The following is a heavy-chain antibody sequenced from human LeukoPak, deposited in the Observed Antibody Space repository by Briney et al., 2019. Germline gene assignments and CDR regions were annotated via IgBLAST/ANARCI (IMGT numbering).Heavy chain of an antibody. CDR3: AKRGAADRRGSDY. J-gene: IGHJ4*02. D-gene: IGHD6-13*01. V-gene: IGHV3-23*01. CDR1: GLTFSSYA. CDR2: VSPSGKDT. Sequence: PGGSLRLSCAASGLTFSSYAMNWVRQAPGKGLEWVATVSPSGKDTYYADSVKGRFTISRDNSKNTLFLQMNSLRAEDTAVFYCAKRGAADRRGSDYWGQGTLVTVSS.